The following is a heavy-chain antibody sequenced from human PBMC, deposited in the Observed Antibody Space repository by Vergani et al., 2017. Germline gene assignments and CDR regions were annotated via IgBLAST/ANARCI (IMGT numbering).Heavy chain of an antibody. V-gene: IGHV1-69*13. CDR1: GGTFSSYA. CDR2: IIPIFDTA. CDR3: ARASGPISYYYYYGMDV. D-gene: IGHD1-7*01. Sequence: QEQLVQSGSELKKPGSSVKVSCKASGGTFSSYAISWVRQAPGQGLEWMGRIIPIFDTADYAQKFQGRVTITADESTSTAYMELSSLRSEDTAVYYCARASGPISYYYYYGMDVWGQGP. J-gene: IGHJ6*02.